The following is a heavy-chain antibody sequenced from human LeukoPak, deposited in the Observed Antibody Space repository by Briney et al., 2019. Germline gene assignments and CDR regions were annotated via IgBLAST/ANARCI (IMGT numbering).Heavy chain of an antibody. CDR2: IYYSGST. J-gene: IGHJ4*02. Sequence: ASETLSLTCTVSAGSISSYYWSWIRQPPGKGLEWIGYIYYSGSTNYNPSLKSRVTISVDTSKNQFSLKLSSVTAADTAVYYCARDNVASGMATEEWGQGTLVTVSS. V-gene: IGHV4-59*01. CDR1: AGSISSYY. D-gene: IGHD5-24*01. CDR3: ARDNVASGMATEE.